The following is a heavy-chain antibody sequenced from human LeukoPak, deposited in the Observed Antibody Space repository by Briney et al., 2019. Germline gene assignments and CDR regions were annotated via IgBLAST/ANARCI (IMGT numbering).Heavy chain of an antibody. CDR3: AKDRSGGNSLDY. Sequence: GRSLRLSCAASGFTFDDYAMHWVRQAPGKGLEWVSGISWNSGSIGYADSVKGRFTISRDNSKNTLYLQMNSLRAEDTAVFYCAKDRSGGNSLDYWGQGTLVTVSS. D-gene: IGHD4-23*01. J-gene: IGHJ4*02. CDR1: GFTFDDYA. CDR2: ISWNSGSI. V-gene: IGHV3-9*01.